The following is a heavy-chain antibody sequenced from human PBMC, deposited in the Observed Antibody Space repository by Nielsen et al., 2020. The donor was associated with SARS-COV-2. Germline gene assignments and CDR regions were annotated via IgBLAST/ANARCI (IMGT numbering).Heavy chain of an antibody. CDR1: GGSISSGGYY. D-gene: IGHD1-7*01. J-gene: IGHJ5*02. Sequence: SETLSLTCTVSGGSISSGGYYWSWIRQHPGKGQEWIGYIYYSGSTYYNPSLKSRVTISVDTSKNQFSLKLSSVTAADTAVYYCAREGRITGTTDWFDPWGQGTLVTVSS. CDR2: IYYSGST. CDR3: AREGRITGTTDWFDP. V-gene: IGHV4-31*03.